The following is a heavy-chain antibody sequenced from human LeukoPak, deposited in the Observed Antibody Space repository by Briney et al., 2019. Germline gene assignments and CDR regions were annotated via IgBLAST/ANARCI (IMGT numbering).Heavy chain of an antibody. CDR2: ISGSGGST. J-gene: IGHJ4*02. D-gene: IGHD3-22*01. Sequence: PGGSLRLPCAASGFTFSSYAMSWVRQAPGKGLEWVSAISGSGGSTYYADSVKGRFTISRDNSKNTLYLQMNSLRAEDTAVYYCAKDPGGSGYYYYFDYWGQGTLVTVSS. CDR1: GFTFSSYA. V-gene: IGHV3-23*01. CDR3: AKDPGGSGYYYYFDY.